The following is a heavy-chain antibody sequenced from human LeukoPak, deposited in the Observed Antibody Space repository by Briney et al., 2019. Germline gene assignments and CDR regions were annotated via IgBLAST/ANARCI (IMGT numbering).Heavy chain of an antibody. Sequence: SETLSLTCTVSGGSISSGSYYWNWIRQPAGKGLEWLGNIFTRGTTNYNASLESRLTISLDTARNQFSLSLRSVTAADTAIYFCARSSLAVYFNYWSQGTLVTASS. CDR1: GGSISSGSYY. J-gene: IGHJ4*02. D-gene: IGHD6-19*01. CDR3: ARSSLAVYFNY. V-gene: IGHV4-61*09. CDR2: IFTRGTT.